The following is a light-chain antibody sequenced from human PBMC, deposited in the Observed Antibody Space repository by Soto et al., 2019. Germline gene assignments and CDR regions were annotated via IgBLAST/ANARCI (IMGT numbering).Light chain of an antibody. V-gene: IGKV4-1*01. J-gene: IGKJ3*01. CDR1: QSVLYSSNNKNY. CDR3: QQYYSTLT. Sequence: DIVMTQSPDSLAASLGERATINCKSSQSVLYSSNNKNYLAWYQQKPGQPPKLLIYWASTRESGVPDRFSGSGSGTDFTLTISSLQAEDVAVYYCQQYYSTLTFGPGTKVDIK. CDR2: WAS.